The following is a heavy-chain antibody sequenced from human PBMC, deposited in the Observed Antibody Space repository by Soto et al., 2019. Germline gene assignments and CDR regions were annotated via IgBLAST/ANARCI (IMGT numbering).Heavy chain of an antibody. CDR2: INPNSGGT. J-gene: IGHJ6*02. D-gene: IGHD3-3*01. V-gene: IGHV1-2*04. CDR3: AREGETIFGGVTHYYSGMDV. CDR1: GYTFTGYS. Sequence: ASVKVSCKASGYTFTGYSMYWVRQAPGQGLEWMGWINPNSGGTNYAQKFQGWVTMTRDTSISTAYMELSRLRSDATAVYYCAREGETIFGGVTHYYSGMDVWGQGTTVPVSS.